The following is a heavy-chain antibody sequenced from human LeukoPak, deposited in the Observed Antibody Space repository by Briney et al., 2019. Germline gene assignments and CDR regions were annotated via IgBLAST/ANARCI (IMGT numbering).Heavy chain of an antibody. Sequence: SETLSLTCTVSGGSISSSSYYWGWIRQPPGKGLEWIGSIYYSGSTYYNPSLKSRVTISVDTSKNQFSLKLSSVTAADTAVYYCARLGAEYGDVWYFDYWGQGTLVTVSS. CDR2: IYYSGST. CDR3: ARLGAEYGDVWYFDY. V-gene: IGHV4-39*07. CDR1: GGSISSSSYY. J-gene: IGHJ4*02. D-gene: IGHD4-17*01.